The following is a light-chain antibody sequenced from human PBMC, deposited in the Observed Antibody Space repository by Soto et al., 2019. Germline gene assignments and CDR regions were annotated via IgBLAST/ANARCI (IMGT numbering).Light chain of an antibody. Sequence: EIVLTQSPGTLSLSPGERATLSCRASQSVSTTSIAWYQQRPGQAPRLLIYNTSKRVTGIPDRFSGSGSGTDFTLDISRLEPEDFAVYCCQLCGGTSLTFGQGTTLEI. CDR3: QLCGGTSLT. J-gene: IGKJ2*01. V-gene: IGKV3-20*01. CDR2: NTS. CDR1: QSVSTTS.